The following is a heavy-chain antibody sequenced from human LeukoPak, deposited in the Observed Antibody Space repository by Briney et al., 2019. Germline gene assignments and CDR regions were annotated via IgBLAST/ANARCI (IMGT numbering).Heavy chain of an antibody. Sequence: GGSLRLSCAASGFTFSNAWMSWVRQAPGKGLEWVGRIKSKTDGGTTDYAAPVKGRFTISRDDSKNTLYLQMNSLKTEDTAAYYCTTRPDTIGYYDFYFDYWGQGILVTVSS. D-gene: IGHD3-22*01. CDR3: TTRPDTIGYYDFYFDY. J-gene: IGHJ4*02. CDR1: GFTFSNAW. V-gene: IGHV3-15*01. CDR2: IKSKTDGGTT.